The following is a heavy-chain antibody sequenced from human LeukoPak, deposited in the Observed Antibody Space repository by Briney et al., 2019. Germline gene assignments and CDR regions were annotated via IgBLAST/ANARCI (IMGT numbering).Heavy chain of an antibody. CDR2: IYSADDT. V-gene: IGHV3-53*01. J-gene: IGHJ4*02. CDR1: GFTVSSNY. Sequence: GGSLRLSCAASGFTVSSNYMSWVRQAPGEGLEWVSVIYSADDTNYADSVKGRFTISRDNSKNTLYLQMNSLRAEDTAVYYCASGTRSSGYYYFDYWGQGTLVTVSS. D-gene: IGHD3-22*01. CDR3: ASGTRSSGYYYFDY.